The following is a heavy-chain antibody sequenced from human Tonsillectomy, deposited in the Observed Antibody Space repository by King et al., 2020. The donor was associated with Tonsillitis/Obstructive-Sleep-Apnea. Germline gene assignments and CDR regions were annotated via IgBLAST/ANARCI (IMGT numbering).Heavy chain of an antibody. V-gene: IGHV1-18*01. J-gene: IGHJ4*02. Sequence: QLVKSGAEVKKPGASVKVSCKASGYTFTSYGISWVRQAPGQGLEWMGWISAYNGNTNYAQKLQGRVTMTTDTSTSTAYMELRSLRSDDTAVYYCALNDYGDYGVYYFDYWGQGTLVTVSS. CDR1: GYTFTSYG. D-gene: IGHD4-17*01. CDR3: ALNDYGDYGVYYFDY. CDR2: ISAYNGNT.